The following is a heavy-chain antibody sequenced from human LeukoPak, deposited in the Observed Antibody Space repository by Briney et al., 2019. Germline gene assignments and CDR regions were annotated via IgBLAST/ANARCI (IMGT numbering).Heavy chain of an antibody. CDR1: GGTFISYA. D-gene: IGHD4-23*01. Sequence: ASVKVSCKASGGTFISYAISWVRQAPGQGLEWMGGIIPIFGTANYAQKFQGRVTITADESTSTAYMELSSLRSEDTAVYYCAGTTYTVDDYYYGMDVWGQGTTVTVSS. CDR2: IIPIFGTA. V-gene: IGHV1-69*13. J-gene: IGHJ6*02. CDR3: AGTTYTVDDYYYGMDV.